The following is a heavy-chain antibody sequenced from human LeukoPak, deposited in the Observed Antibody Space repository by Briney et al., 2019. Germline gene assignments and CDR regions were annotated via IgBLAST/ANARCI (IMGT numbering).Heavy chain of an antibody. CDR3: AKGVDYLYYFDY. J-gene: IGHJ4*02. V-gene: IGHV3-30*18. CDR2: ISYDGSSK. CDR1: GFTFSSYG. Sequence: GSLRLSCAASGFTFSSYGMHWVRQAPGKGLEWVAVISYDGSSKYYADSVKGRFTISRDNSKNTLYLQMNSLRAEDTAVYYCAKGVDYLYYFDYWGQGTLVTASS. D-gene: IGHD4-11*01.